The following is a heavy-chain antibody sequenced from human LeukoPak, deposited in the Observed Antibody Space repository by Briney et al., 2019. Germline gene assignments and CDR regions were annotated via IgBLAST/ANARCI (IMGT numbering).Heavy chain of an antibody. CDR1: GFTFSSYA. D-gene: IGHD5-12*01. V-gene: IGHV3-23*01. Sequence: SGGSLRLSCAASGFTFSSYAMSWVRQAPGKGLEWVSAISGSGGSTYYADSVKGRFTISRDNSKNTLYLQMNSLRAEDTAVYYCAKDPPYFRYSGYDWGEPFDYWGQGTLVTVSS. CDR2: ISGSGGST. J-gene: IGHJ4*02. CDR3: AKDPPYFRYSGYDWGEPFDY.